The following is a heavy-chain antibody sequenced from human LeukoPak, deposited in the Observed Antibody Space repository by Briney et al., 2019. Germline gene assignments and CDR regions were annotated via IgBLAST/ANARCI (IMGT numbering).Heavy chain of an antibody. CDR3: ARAVSGRFDY. J-gene: IGHJ4*02. CDR1: GGSMSPYH. D-gene: IGHD6-19*01. CDR2: IYYSGST. Sequence: SETLSLTCTVSGGSMSPYHWGWIRQPPGKGLEWNGYIYYSGSTNYNPSLKSRVTISVDTSKNQFSLKLSSVTAADTAIYYCARAVSGRFDYWGQGTLVTVSS. V-gene: IGHV4-59*08.